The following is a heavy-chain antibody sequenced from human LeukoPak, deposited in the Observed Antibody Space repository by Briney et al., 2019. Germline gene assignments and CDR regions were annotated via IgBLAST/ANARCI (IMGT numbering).Heavy chain of an antibody. CDR3: AELGITMIGGV. CDR2: ISSSSSYI. CDR1: GFTFSRHS. J-gene: IGHJ6*04. Sequence: GGSLRLSCAASGFTFSRHSINWVRQAPGKGLEWVSSISSSSSYIYYADSVRGRFTISRDNAKNSLYLQTNSLRAEDTAVYYCAELGITMIGGVWGKGTTVTISS. V-gene: IGHV3-21*01. D-gene: IGHD3-10*02.